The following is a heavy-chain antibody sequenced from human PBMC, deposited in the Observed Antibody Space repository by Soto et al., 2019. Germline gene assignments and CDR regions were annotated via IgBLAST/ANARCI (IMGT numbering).Heavy chain of an antibody. CDR2: IYPDDSDA. J-gene: IGHJ6*02. V-gene: IGHV5-51*01. CDR1: GYSFTNYW. D-gene: IGHD1-1*01. Sequence: GESLKISCKGVGYSFTNYWNGWVRQLPGKGLEWMGIIYPDDSDAKYSPSFQGQVTISVDKSISTAYLQWSSLTASDTAMYYCVRSRVPSYFNYYDLDVWGQGTTVTVSS. CDR3: VRSRVPSYFNYYDLDV.